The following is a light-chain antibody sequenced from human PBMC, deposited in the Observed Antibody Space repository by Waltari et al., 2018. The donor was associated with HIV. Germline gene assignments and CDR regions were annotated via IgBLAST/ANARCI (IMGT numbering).Light chain of an antibody. J-gene: IGKJ4*01. CDR2: GAS. Sequence: KQSPGTLSLSPGERVTLSCRASQTISNNYLAWFQKKPGQAPRLLIYGASSRATGIPDRFRGSGSGTDFTLTISRLEPEDFAVYYCQQYDVLVTFGGGTKVENK. V-gene: IGKV3-20*01. CDR1: QTISNNY. CDR3: QQYDVLVT.